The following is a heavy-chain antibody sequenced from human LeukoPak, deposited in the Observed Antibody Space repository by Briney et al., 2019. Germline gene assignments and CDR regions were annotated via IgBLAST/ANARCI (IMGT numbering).Heavy chain of an antibody. V-gene: IGHV3-53*01. Sequence: PGGSLRLSCAASGFTFRSYWMHWVRQAPGKGLEWVSVIYSGGSTYYADSVKGRFTISRDNSKNTLYLQMNSLRAEDTAVYYCARGRFLEWLFLDYWGQGTLVTVSS. CDR2: IYSGGST. D-gene: IGHD3-3*01. J-gene: IGHJ4*02. CDR3: ARGRFLEWLFLDY. CDR1: GFTFRSYW.